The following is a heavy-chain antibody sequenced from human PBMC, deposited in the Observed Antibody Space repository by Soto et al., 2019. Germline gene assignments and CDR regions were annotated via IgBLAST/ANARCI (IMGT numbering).Heavy chain of an antibody. Sequence: QLQLQESGSGLVKPSQTLSLTCAVSGGSISSGGYSWSWIRQPPGTGREWIGYIYHSGSTYYNPSLKTRVTISVDRSKNQFSLKLSSVTAADTAVYYCAGGIAARPLGYWGQGTLVTVSS. V-gene: IGHV4-30-2*01. CDR3: AGGIAARPLGY. CDR1: GGSISSGGYS. J-gene: IGHJ4*02. D-gene: IGHD6-6*01. CDR2: IYHSGST.